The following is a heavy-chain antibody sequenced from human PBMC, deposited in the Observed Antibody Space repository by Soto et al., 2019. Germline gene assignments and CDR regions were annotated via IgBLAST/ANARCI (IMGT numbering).Heavy chain of an antibody. D-gene: IGHD1-26*01. CDR1: GGSISSSSYY. Sequence: QLQLQESGPGLVKPSETLSLTCTVSGGSISSSSYYWGWIRQPPGKGLEWIGSIYYSGSTYYNPTLKSRVSLSGDTSKTQVSLKLSSVTAADTAVYYCARTAVEVGATCGAYWGQGTLGSVCS. CDR3: ARTAVEVGATCGAY. V-gene: IGHV4-39*01. J-gene: IGHJ4*02. CDR2: IYYSGST.